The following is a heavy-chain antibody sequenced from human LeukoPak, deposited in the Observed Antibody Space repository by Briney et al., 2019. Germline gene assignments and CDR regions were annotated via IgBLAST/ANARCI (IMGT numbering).Heavy chain of an antibody. V-gene: IGHV3-21*01. Sequence: GGSLRLSCAASGFTFSSYSMNWVRQAPGKGLEWVSAISSSSSYIYYADSVKGRFTISRDNAKNSLYLQMNSLRAEDTAVYYCARDPGTDSSGYTWYFDLWGRGTLVTVSS. J-gene: IGHJ2*01. CDR3: ARDPGTDSSGYTWYFDL. CDR2: ISSSSSYI. CDR1: GFTFSSYS. D-gene: IGHD3-22*01.